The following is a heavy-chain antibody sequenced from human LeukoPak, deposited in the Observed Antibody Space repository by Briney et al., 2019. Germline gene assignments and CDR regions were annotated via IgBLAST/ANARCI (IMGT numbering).Heavy chain of an antibody. D-gene: IGHD3-10*02. Sequence: GGSLRLSCAASGFTFSTYIMNWVRQTPRKGLEWVSSIGTSTSYIYYADSVKGRFTISRDNAKNSLYLQMNSLRAEDTAVYYCAELGITMIGGVWGKGTTVTISS. CDR3: AELGITMIGGV. CDR1: GFTFSTYI. CDR2: IGTSTSYI. J-gene: IGHJ6*04. V-gene: IGHV3-21*01.